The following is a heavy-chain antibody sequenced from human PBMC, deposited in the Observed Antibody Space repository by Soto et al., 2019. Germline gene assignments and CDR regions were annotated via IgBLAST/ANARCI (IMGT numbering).Heavy chain of an antibody. J-gene: IGHJ4*02. CDR1: GGTFRNYA. CDR3: ARDLYINWYYPLDS. Sequence: SVKVSCKASGGTFRNYAFSWVRQAPGQGLEWMGGIIPIFGKANYEQRFQGRLAITADESTSTAYMELNSLRSEDTAVYFCARDLYINWYYPLDSWGQGTLVTVSS. V-gene: IGHV1-69*13. CDR2: IIPIFGKA. D-gene: IGHD1-7*01.